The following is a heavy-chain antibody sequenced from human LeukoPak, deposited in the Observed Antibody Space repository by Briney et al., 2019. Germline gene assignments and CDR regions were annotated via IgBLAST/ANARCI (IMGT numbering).Heavy chain of an antibody. V-gene: IGHV3-7*01. Sequence: GGSLRLSCVTSGFTFSGYWMSWVRQAPGKGLEWVANIKQDGSEIYYVDSVKGRFTISRDNAKNSLYLQMSSLRAEDTAVYYCARDPFDYYGPYYFDYWGQGTLVTVSS. J-gene: IGHJ4*02. CDR1: GFTFSGYW. D-gene: IGHD1-26*01. CDR3: ARDPFDYYGPYYFDY. CDR2: IKQDGSEI.